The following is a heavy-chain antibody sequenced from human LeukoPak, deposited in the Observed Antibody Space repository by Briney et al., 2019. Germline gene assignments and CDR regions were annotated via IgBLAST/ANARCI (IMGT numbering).Heavy chain of an antibody. D-gene: IGHD3-22*01. J-gene: IGHJ3*02. V-gene: IGHV4-59*08. CDR2: IYYSGST. CDR1: GGSISSYY. CDR3: ARGPYSYDSSGAFDI. Sequence: SETLSLTCTVPGGSISSYYWSWIRQPPGKGLEWIGYIYYSGSTNYNPSLKSRVTISVDTSKNQFSLKLSSVTAADTAVYFCARGPYSYDSSGAFDIWGQGTMVTVSS.